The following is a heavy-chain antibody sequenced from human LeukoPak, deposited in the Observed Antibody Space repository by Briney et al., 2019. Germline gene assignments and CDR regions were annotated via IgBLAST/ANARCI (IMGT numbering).Heavy chain of an antibody. D-gene: IGHD3-10*01. V-gene: IGHV1-8*01. Sequence: ASVKVSCKASGYTFTSYDINWVRQATGQGLEWMGWMNPNSGNTGYAQKFQGRVTMTRNTSISTAYMELSSLRSEATTVYYCARETDGSGNFDYWGQGPLVTVSS. J-gene: IGHJ4*02. CDR3: ARETDGSGNFDY. CDR2: MNPNSGNT. CDR1: GYTFTSYD.